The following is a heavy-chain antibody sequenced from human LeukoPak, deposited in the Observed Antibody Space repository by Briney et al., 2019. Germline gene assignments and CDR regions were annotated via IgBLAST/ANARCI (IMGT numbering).Heavy chain of an antibody. V-gene: IGHV3-23*01. Sequence: GGSLRLSCAASGFTFTSYAMSWVRQAPGKGLEWVSVLTGDGNTYYADSVKGRFTNSRDDSKNTLFLQMNSLRAEDTAVYFCAKVTGNLIEYFPYWGRGPLATVSS. D-gene: IGHD2/OR15-2a*01. J-gene: IGHJ4*02. CDR2: LTGDGNT. CDR3: AKVTGNLIEYFPY. CDR1: GFTFTSYA.